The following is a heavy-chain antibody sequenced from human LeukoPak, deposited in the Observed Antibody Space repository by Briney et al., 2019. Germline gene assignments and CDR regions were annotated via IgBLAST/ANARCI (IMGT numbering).Heavy chain of an antibody. Sequence: SETLSLTCAVYGGSFSGYYWSWLRQPPGKGLEWIGEINHSGSTNYNPSLKSRVTISVDTSKNQFSLKLSSVTAADTAVYYCALKPRGYSYGFDYWGQGTLVTVSS. V-gene: IGHV4-34*01. D-gene: IGHD5-18*01. CDR3: ALKPRGYSYGFDY. J-gene: IGHJ4*02. CDR2: INHSGST. CDR1: GGSFSGYY.